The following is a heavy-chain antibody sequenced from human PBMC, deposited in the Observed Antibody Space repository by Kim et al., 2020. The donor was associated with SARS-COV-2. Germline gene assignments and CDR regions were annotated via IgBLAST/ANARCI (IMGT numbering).Heavy chain of an antibody. CDR2: INPNSGGT. CDR1: GYTFTGYY. J-gene: IGHJ6*02. V-gene: IGHV1-2*02. D-gene: IGHD2-15*01. CDR3: ARGSRRDCSGGSCYSAYYYYGMDV. Sequence: ASVKVSCKASGYTFTGYYMHWVRQAPGQGLEWMGWINPNSGGTNYAQKFQGRVTMTRDTSISTAYMELSRLRSDDTAVYYCARGSRRDCSGGSCYSAYYYYGMDVWGQGTTVTVSS.